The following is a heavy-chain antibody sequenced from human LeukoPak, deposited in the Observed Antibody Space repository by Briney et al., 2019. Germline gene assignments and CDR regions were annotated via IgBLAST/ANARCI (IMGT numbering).Heavy chain of an antibody. Sequence: PSETLSLTCAVSGGSISSGGYSWSWIWQPPGKGLEWIGYIYHSGSTYYNPSLKSRVTISVDRSKNQFSLKLSSVTAADTAVYYCARVAVAGTWFDPWGQGTLVTVSS. CDR3: ARVAVAGTWFDP. D-gene: IGHD6-19*01. CDR2: IYHSGST. J-gene: IGHJ5*02. CDR1: GGSISSGGYS. V-gene: IGHV4-30-2*01.